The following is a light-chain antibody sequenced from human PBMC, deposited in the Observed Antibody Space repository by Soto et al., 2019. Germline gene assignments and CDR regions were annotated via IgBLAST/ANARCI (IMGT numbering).Light chain of an antibody. V-gene: IGKV3-15*01. CDR3: QQYNKWPPIT. Sequence: VRTKSPGTLSVSPGERATLSCRASQSVSSNLAWYQQKPGQTPRLLIYGASTRATGIPARFSGSGSGTEFTLTISSLQSEDFAVYYCQQYNKWPPITFGQGRLLEIK. CDR2: GAS. CDR1: QSVSSN. J-gene: IGKJ5*01.